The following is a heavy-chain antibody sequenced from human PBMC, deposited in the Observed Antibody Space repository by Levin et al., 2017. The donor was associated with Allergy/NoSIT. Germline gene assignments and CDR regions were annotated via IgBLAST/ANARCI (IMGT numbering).Heavy chain of an antibody. V-gene: IGHV3-30*18. J-gene: IGHJ4*02. CDR2: ISYDGSNK. D-gene: IGHD3-3*01. Sequence: GGSLRLSCAASGFTFSSYGMHWVRQAPGKGLEWVAVISYDGSNKYYADSVKGRFTISRDNSKNTLYLQMNSLRAEDTAVYYCAKDLEYDFWSGSSGNDYWGQGTLVTVSS. CDR1: GFTFSSYG. CDR3: AKDLEYDFWSGSSGNDY.